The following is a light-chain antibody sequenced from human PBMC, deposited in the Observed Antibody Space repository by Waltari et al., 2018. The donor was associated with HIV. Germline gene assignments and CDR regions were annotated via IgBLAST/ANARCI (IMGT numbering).Light chain of an antibody. CDR1: SSDVGSSNR. CDR2: EVN. J-gene: IGLJ2*01. CDR3: SSYTSSTVV. V-gene: IGLV2-18*02. Sequence: QSALTQPPSVSGSPGQSVTISCPGTSSDVGSSNRVAWYQQPPGTAPKLMIYEVNNRPSGVPGRFSGSKSGNTASLTISGLQAEDEADYYCSSYTSSTVVFGGGTKLTVL.